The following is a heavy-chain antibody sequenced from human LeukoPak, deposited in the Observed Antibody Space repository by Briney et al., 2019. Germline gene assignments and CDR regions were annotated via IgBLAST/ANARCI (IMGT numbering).Heavy chain of an antibody. Sequence: GGSLRLSCAASGFTFSSYSMNWVRQAPGKGLEWVSSISSSSSYIYYADSVKGRFTISRGNAKNSLYLQMNSLRAEDTAVYYCARERSAAGTPFEDYWGQGTLVTVSS. CDR3: ARERSAAGTPFEDY. CDR1: GFTFSSYS. D-gene: IGHD6-13*01. CDR2: ISSSSSYI. J-gene: IGHJ4*02. V-gene: IGHV3-21*01.